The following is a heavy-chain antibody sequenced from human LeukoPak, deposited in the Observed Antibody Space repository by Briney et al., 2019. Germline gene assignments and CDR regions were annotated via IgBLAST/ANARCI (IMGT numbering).Heavy chain of an antibody. J-gene: IGHJ6*02. V-gene: IGHV3-7*03. Sequence: GKSLRLSCVASGFSFSDSVIHWVRQVPGRGPEWVANVNRDGSETYYLDSVKGRFTISKDNAKNSLYLQMNSLRAEDTALYHCARNNGMDVWGQGTTVIVSS. CDR2: VNRDGSET. CDR1: GFSFSDSV. CDR3: ARNNGMDV.